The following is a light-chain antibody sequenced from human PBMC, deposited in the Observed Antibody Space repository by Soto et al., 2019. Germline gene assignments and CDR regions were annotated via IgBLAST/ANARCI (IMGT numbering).Light chain of an antibody. V-gene: IGKV3D-20*02. CDR1: QSVTVNS. CDR2: AAS. CDR3: RQRSNWPPT. Sequence: EIVLTQSPSTLSLSPGEGVTLSCRASQSVTVNSLAWYQQKPGQAPRLLIYAASTRAAAVPDRFTGSGSGTDFALTISRLEPEDFGVYYCRQRSNWPPTFGHGTKVEIK. J-gene: IGKJ2*01.